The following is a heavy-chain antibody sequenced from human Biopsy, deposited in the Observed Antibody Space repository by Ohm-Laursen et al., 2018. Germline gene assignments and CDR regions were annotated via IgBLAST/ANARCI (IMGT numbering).Heavy chain of an antibody. CDR2: IWYDGSNK. J-gene: IGHJ4*02. CDR1: GFTFSNYG. V-gene: IGHV3-33*01. Sequence: SLSLSCAASGFTFSNYGMHWVRQAPGTGLERLAVIWYDGSNKYYGDSVQGRFTISRDNSKNTVYLQMNSLRAEDTAIYYCARDSTINTVTTADYWGQGTLVTVSS. CDR3: ARDSTINTVTTADY. D-gene: IGHD4-11*01.